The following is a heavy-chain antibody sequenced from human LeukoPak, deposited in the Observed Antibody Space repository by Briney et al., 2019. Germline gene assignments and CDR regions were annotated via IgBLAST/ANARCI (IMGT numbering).Heavy chain of an antibody. CDR1: GGSITSSSYT. D-gene: IGHD7-27*01. Sequence: SETLSLTCTVSGGSITSSSYTWGWIRQPPGKGLEWIGTINYSGTTYYNPSLKSRVTISVDTSKNQFSLKLDSVTAADTAVYYCARLPTGFPNWFDPWGRGTLVTVSS. CDR3: ARLPTGFPNWFDP. CDR2: INYSGTT. V-gene: IGHV4-39*01. J-gene: IGHJ5*02.